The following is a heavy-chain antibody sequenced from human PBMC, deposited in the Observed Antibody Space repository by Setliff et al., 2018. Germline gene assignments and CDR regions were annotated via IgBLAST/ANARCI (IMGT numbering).Heavy chain of an antibody. J-gene: IGHJ4*02. V-gene: IGHV3-15*01. Sequence: GGSLRLSCAASRFTFSNYWMSWVRQAPGKGLEWVGRIKGQTDGGTTDYAAPVKGRFSISRDDSKNTVYLQMNSLKTEDTAVYYCTTGYISGYYIGHWGLGTLVTVSS. D-gene: IGHD6-19*01. CDR2: IKGQTDGGTT. CDR1: RFTFSNYW. CDR3: TTGYISGYYIGH.